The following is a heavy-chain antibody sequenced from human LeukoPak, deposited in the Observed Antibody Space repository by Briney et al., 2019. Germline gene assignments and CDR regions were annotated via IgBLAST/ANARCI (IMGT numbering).Heavy chain of an antibody. D-gene: IGHD6-19*01. V-gene: IGHV4-4*02. CDR2: IHHSGST. Sequence: SETLSLTCAVSGASISSSYWWSWVRQPPGKGLEWIGEIHHSGSTKYNPSLKSRVTISVDTSKTQFSLKLSSVTAADTAVYYCARGRRSSGRGWFDPWGQGTLVTVSS. CDR1: GASISSSYW. CDR3: ARGRRSSGRGWFDP. J-gene: IGHJ5*02.